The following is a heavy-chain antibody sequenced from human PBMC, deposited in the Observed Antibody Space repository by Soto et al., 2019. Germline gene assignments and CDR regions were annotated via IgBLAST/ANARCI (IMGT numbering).Heavy chain of an antibody. Sequence: PSETLSLTCTVSGGSISSSSYYWGWIRQPPGKGLEWIGSIYNSESTYYNPSLKSRLTISVGTSKNQFSLRLSSVTAADTAVYHCATITIFGVVPNYFDYWGQGTLVTSPQ. D-gene: IGHD3-3*01. V-gene: IGHV4-39*01. CDR3: ATITIFGVVPNYFDY. J-gene: IGHJ4*02. CDR1: GGSISSSSYY. CDR2: IYNSEST.